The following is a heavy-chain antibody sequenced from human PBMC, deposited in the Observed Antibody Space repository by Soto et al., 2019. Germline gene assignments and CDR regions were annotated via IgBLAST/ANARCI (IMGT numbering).Heavy chain of an antibody. CDR1: GGSISSSNW. D-gene: IGHD2-15*01. J-gene: IGHJ4*02. CDR3: ARRMGYCSGGSCYSRVDY. V-gene: IGHV4-4*02. Sequence: QVQLQESGPGLVKPSGTLSLTCAVSGGSISSSNWWSWVRQPPGKGLEWIGEIYHSGSTNYNPSLTSRVTISVDKSKNQFSLKLSSVTAADTAVYYCARRMGYCSGGSCYSRVDYWGQGTLVTVSS. CDR2: IYHSGST.